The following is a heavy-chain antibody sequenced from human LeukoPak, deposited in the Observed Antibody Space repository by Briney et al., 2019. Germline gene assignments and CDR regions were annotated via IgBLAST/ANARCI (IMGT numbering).Heavy chain of an antibody. J-gene: IGHJ5*02. CDR2: IFYSGST. Sequence: SETLSLTCTVSSGSISTSNYYWGWVRQPPGKALEWIGNIFYSGSTYYSPSLKSRVTISVDTSKNQFSLKLSSVTAADTAVYYCARRRAITMVRGNNWFDPWGQGTLVTVSS. D-gene: IGHD3-10*01. CDR3: ARRRAITMVRGNNWFDP. V-gene: IGHV4-39*07. CDR1: SGSISTSNYY.